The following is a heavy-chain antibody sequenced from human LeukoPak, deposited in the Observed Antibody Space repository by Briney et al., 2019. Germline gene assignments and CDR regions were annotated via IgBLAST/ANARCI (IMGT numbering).Heavy chain of an antibody. CDR1: GYTFTGYS. D-gene: IGHD1-1*01. J-gene: IGHJ5*02. CDR2: INPDSGAT. V-gene: IGHV1-2*02. Sequence: ASAKVSCKASGYTFTGYSMHWVRQAPGQGLEWMAWINPDSGATKYAQKFQGRVTMTRDTSISTAYMELTRLTSDDTAVYYCARSRYNWNANWFDPWGQGSLVSVSS. CDR3: ARSRYNWNANWFDP.